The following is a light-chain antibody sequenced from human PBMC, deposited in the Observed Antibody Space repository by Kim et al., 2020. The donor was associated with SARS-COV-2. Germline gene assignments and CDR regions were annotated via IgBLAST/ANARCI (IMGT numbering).Light chain of an antibody. CDR3: LLSYSNAWGV. J-gene: IGLJ3*02. V-gene: IGLV7-46*01. CDR1: TGAVTSGHY. Sequence: QAAVTQEPSLTVSPGGTVTLTCGSSTGAVTSGHYPYWFQQKPGQAPRTLIYDTSNKHSWTPARFSGSLLGGKAALTLSGAQPEDEAEYYCLLSYSNAWGVLGGGTQLTVL. CDR2: DTS.